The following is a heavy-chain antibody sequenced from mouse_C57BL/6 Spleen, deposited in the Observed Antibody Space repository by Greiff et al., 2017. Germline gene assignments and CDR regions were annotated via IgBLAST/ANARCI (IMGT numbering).Heavy chain of an antibody. CDR3: TTGPHGSYWYFDV. Sequence: VQLKESGAELVRPGASVKLSCTASGFNIKDDYMHWVKQRPEQGLEWIGWIDPENGDTEYASKFQGKATITADTSSNTAYLQLSSLTSEDTAVYYCTTGPHGSYWYFDVWGTGTTVTVSS. D-gene: IGHD1-1*01. CDR1: GFNIKDDY. CDR2: IDPENGDT. V-gene: IGHV14-4*01. J-gene: IGHJ1*03.